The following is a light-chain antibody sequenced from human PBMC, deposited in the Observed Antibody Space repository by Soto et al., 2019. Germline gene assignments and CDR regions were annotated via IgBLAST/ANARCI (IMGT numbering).Light chain of an antibody. CDR3: QQRSNWPSLT. Sequence: EIVLTHSPATLSLAPAQRASLSCRTSQSVGSYLAWYQHKPGQAPRLLISDASNRATGIPARFSGSGSETDFTLTIRSLEPEDSAVYYCQQRSNWPSLTFGGGTKVDI. CDR1: QSVGSY. J-gene: IGKJ4*01. V-gene: IGKV3-11*01. CDR2: DAS.